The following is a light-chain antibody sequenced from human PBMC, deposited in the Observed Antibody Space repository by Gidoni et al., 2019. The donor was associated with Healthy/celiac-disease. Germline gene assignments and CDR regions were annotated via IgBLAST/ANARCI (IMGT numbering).Light chain of an antibody. CDR3: QQSYSTPRT. Sequence: DIQMTQSPSSLSASVGDRVTITCRASQSISSYLNWYQQKPGKAPKRLIYAASSLQSGVPSRFSGSGSGTDFTLTISNLQPEDFATYYCQQSYSTPRTFGQGTKLEIK. CDR2: AAS. V-gene: IGKV1-39*01. CDR1: QSISSY. J-gene: IGKJ2*01.